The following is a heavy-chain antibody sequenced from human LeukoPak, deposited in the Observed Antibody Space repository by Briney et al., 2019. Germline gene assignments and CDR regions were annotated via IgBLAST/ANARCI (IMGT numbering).Heavy chain of an antibody. CDR2: ISASGGTT. Sequence: GGSLRLSCVDSEFTFSGYVISWFRQAPGKLLESVSTISASGGTTYYADSVKGRFTISRDNSKHTLYLKMNSLRDEDTAVYYCAKDLPKITIFGAFQHWGQGTLVIVSS. CDR3: AKDLPKITIFGAFQH. V-gene: IGHV3-23*01. CDR1: EFTFSGYV. D-gene: IGHD3-3*01. J-gene: IGHJ1*01.